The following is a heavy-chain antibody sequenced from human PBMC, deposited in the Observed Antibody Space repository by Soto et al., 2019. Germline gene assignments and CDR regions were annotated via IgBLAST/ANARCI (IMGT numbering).Heavy chain of an antibody. CDR3: ARADPDASVGY. D-gene: IGHD2-15*01. CDR2: ISYSGCT. V-gene: IGHV4-59*01. J-gene: IGHJ4*02. Sequence: SETLSLTCTVSGGSMSSYYWTWLRQSPGRGLEWIGYISYSGCTYYNPSLKSRVTISADTSKNQFSLRMNSMIAADTAVYYCARADPDASVGYWGQGTLVTVSS. CDR1: GGSMSSYY.